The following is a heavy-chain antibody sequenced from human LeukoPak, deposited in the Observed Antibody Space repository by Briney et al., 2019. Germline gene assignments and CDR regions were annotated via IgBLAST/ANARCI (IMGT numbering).Heavy chain of an antibody. V-gene: IGHV3-30*18. CDR3: AKGYSNFYYYGMDV. CDR1: GFTFSSYG. J-gene: IGHJ6*02. Sequence: PGRSLRLSCVASGFTFSSYGMHWVRQAPGKRLEWVAVISYDGSNKYYADSVKGRFTISRDNSKNTLYLQMNSMRAEDTAVYYCAKGYSNFYYYGMDVWGQGTTVTVSS. CDR2: ISYDGSNK. D-gene: IGHD4-11*01.